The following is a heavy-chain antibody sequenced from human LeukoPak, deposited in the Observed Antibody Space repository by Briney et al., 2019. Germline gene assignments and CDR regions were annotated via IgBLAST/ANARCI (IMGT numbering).Heavy chain of an antibody. CDR1: GFTFTSYG. D-gene: IGHD3-16*01. Sequence: GGSLRLSCAASGFTFTSYGMSWVRQAPGRGLEWVSVIGSGGATTYYADSVKGRFTISRDNSKNTLFLQMNSLRVEDTAVYYCAKNLGGAKPYDYWGQGTLVTVSS. V-gene: IGHV3-23*01. J-gene: IGHJ4*02. CDR3: AKNLGGAKPYDY. CDR2: IGSGGATT.